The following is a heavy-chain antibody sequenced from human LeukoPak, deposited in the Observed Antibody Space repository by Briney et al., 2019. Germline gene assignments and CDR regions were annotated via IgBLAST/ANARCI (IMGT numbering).Heavy chain of an antibody. Sequence: SETLSLTCPVSGDSINSYHWNWIRQAPGKGLEWIGDLYHSGSTNYNPSLKSRVTISVDTSKNQFSLKLSSVTAADTAVYYCARGGSYRWFDYWGQGTLVTVSS. CDR3: ARGGSYRWFDY. J-gene: IGHJ4*02. CDR2: LYHSGST. CDR1: GDSINSYH. D-gene: IGHD5-24*01. V-gene: IGHV4-59*01.